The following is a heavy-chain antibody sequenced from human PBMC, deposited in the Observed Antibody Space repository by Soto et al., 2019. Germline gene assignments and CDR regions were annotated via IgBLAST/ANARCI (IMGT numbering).Heavy chain of an antibody. J-gene: IGHJ4*02. CDR1: GFTFSSHA. CDR2: ISSDGSNK. Sequence: QVQLVESGGGVVQPGRSLRLSCAVSGFTFSSHAMHWVRQAPGKGLEWVTLISSDGSNKYYADSVKGRFTTSRDNSKNTMYLKMNSLRVEDTAEYYCARDDEGGSDCDLGYWGQGALVTVSS. V-gene: IGHV3-30-3*01. D-gene: IGHD1-26*01. CDR3: ARDDEGGSDCDLGY.